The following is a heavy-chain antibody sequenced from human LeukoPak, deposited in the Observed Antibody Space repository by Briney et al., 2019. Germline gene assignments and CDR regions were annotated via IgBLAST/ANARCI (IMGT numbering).Heavy chain of an antibody. CDR2: IYHSGST. CDR1: GGSISSYY. J-gene: IGHJ4*02. V-gene: IGHV4-59*01. Sequence: SETLSLTCTVSGGSISSYYWNWIRQPPGKGLEWIGYIYHSGSTNFNPSLKSRVTISVDTSKNQFSLNLSSVTAADTAVYYCVRSFWGYSFDSWGQGILVTVSS. D-gene: IGHD3-16*01. CDR3: VRSFWGYSFDS.